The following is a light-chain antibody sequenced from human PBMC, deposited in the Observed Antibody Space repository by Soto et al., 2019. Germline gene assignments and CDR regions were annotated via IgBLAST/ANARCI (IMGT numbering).Light chain of an antibody. CDR1: SSNIGSNY. Sequence: QSVLTQPPSASGTPGQRVTISCSGSSSNIGSNYVYWYQQLPGTAPKLLIYRNNQRPSGVPDRFSGSKSGTSASLAISGLRSADGADYYCAAWDDILSGHVFGTGTKVTVL. CDR2: RNN. V-gene: IGLV1-47*01. CDR3: AAWDDILSGHV. J-gene: IGLJ1*01.